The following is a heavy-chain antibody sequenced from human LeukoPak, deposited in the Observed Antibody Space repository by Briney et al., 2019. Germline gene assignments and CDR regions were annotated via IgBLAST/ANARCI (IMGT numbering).Heavy chain of an antibody. Sequence: GGSLRLSCEASGFTFSTCAITSVRQGPGKGLGWVAAIRPSGCDTYYADSVKGRFTISRDKSGKTLCLQMHSLRAEDTALYSCVRDFRSNFEPGYYGWFDPWGQGTQVTVSS. J-gene: IGHJ5*02. CDR3: VRDFRSNFEPGYYGWFDP. D-gene: IGHD4-17*01. V-gene: IGHV3-23*01. CDR1: GFTFSTCA. CDR2: IRPSGCDT.